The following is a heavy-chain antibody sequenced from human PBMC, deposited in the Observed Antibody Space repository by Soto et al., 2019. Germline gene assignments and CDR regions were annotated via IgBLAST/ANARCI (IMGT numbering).Heavy chain of an antibody. CDR2: IYYSGST. Sequence: SETLSLTCTVSGVSSSSYYWIWIRQPPGKGLEWIGYIYYSGSTNYNPSLKSRVTISVDTSKNQFSLKLTSVTAADTAVYYCARRYGGNFDYWGQGTLVTVSS. D-gene: IGHD1-26*01. V-gene: IGHV4-59*01. CDR1: GVSSSSYY. CDR3: ARRYGGNFDY. J-gene: IGHJ4*02.